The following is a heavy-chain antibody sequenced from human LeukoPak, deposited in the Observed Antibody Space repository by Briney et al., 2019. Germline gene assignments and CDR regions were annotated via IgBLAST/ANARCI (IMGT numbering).Heavy chain of an antibody. CDR2: INHSGST. CDR3: ARVDYGGHSDFDYFDY. J-gene: IGHJ4*02. Sequence: SETLSLTCAVYGGSFSGYYWSWIRQPPGKGLEWIGEINHSGSTNYNPSLKSRVTISVDTSKHRFSLKLSSVPAADTAVYYCARVDYGGHSDFDYFDYWGQGTLVTVSS. D-gene: IGHD4-23*01. V-gene: IGHV4-34*01. CDR1: GGSFSGYY.